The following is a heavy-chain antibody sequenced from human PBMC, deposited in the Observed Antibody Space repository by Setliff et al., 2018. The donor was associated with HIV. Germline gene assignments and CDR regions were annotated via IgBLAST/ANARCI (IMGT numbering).Heavy chain of an antibody. CDR1: GFTFSNYS. Sequence: GALRLSCAASGFTFSNYSMNWVRQTPGKGLEWVSSISASATYIYYADSVKGRFTISRDNAENSLYLQMNSLRAEDTAVYYCARDNGRYFDRGWFDPWGQGALVTVS. CDR3: ARDNGRYFDRGWFDP. D-gene: IGHD3-9*01. CDR2: ISASATYI. J-gene: IGHJ5*02. V-gene: IGHV3-21*01.